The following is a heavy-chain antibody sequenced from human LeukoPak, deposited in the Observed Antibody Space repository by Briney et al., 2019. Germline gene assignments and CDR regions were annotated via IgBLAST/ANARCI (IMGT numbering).Heavy chain of an antibody. CDR1: GFTFSDYY. J-gene: IGHJ3*02. V-gene: IGHV3-11*06. CDR3: AREEGGAGLYGFDI. D-gene: IGHD2-8*01. CDR2: ISSSSDYI. Sequence: GGSLRLSCATSGFTFSDYYMSWIRQAPGKGLEWVSSISSSSDYIYYADSLKGRFTISRDNAKNSLFLQMNSLRVEDTAVYYCAREEGGAGLYGFDIWGQGTMVTISS.